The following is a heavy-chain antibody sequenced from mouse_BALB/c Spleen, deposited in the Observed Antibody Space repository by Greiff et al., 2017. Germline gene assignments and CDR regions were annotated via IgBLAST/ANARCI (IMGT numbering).Heavy chain of an antibody. Sequence: EVMLVESGGGLVKLGGSLKLSCAASGFTFSSYYMSWVRQTPEKRLELVAAINSNGGSTYYPDTVKGRFTISRDNAKNTLYLQMSSLKSEDTALYYCARQGYEGYFDVWGAGTTVTVSS. J-gene: IGHJ1*01. CDR1: GFTFSSYY. V-gene: IGHV5-6-2*01. CDR2: INSNGGST. CDR3: ARQGYEGYFDV. D-gene: IGHD2-3*01.